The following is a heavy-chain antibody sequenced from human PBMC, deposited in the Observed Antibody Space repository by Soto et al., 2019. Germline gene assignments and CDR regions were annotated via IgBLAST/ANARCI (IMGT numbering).Heavy chain of an antibody. CDR2: IWYDGSNK. V-gene: IGHV3-33*01. Sequence: QVQLVESGGGVVQPGRSLRLSCAASGFTFSSYGMHWVRQAPGKGLEWVAVIWYDGSNKYYADSVKGRFTISRDNSKNTLYLEMNSLRAEDTPVYDCAGDIASRWYLYYYYCGIDPWGPGNTVTVSS. CDR3: AGDIASRWYLYYYYCGIDP. D-gene: IGHD6-13*01. J-gene: IGHJ6*02. CDR1: GFTFSSYG.